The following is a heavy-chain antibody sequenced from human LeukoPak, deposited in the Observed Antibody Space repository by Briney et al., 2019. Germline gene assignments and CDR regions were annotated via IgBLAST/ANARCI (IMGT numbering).Heavy chain of an antibody. CDR3: ARVEAADLNYYYYYYMDV. CDR2: IYYSGST. D-gene: IGHD6-13*01. CDR1: GGSISSYY. V-gene: IGHV4-59*01. Sequence: SETLSLTCTVSGGSISSYYWSWIRQPPGKGLEWIGYIYYSGSTNYNPSLKSRVTISVETSKNQFSLKLRSVTAADTAVYYCARVEAADLNYYYYYYMDVWGKGTTVTVSS. J-gene: IGHJ6*03.